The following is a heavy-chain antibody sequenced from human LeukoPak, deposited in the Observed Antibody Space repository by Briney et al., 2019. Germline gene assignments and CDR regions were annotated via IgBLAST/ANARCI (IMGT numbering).Heavy chain of an antibody. CDR1: GYTFTIYG. V-gene: IGHV1-18*01. CDR3: AGDLAWGSSAAAALGFDWLDP. D-gene: IGHD6-25*01. J-gene: IGHJ5*02. CDR2: ISAYNGNT. Sequence: ASVKVSCKASGYTFTIYGFSWMRQAPGQGLEWMGWISAYNGNTVYAQKFQDRVTITTDTSTSTAYMEMRSLRSDDTAIYYCAGDLAWGSSAAAALGFDWLDPWGQGTLVTVSS.